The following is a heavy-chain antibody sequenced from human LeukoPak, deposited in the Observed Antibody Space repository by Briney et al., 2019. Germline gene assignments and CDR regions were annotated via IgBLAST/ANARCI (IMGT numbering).Heavy chain of an antibody. CDR2: TDCRSKWYN. J-gene: IGHJ3*02. V-gene: IGHV6-1*01. CDR3: ARTYYYDSPWGVAFDI. D-gene: IGHD3-22*01. CDR1: GDTVSSNSAA. Sequence: SQTLSLTCAISGDTVSSNSAAWNWIRQSPSRDLVGQGQTDCRSKWYNDYAVSVKSRITINADTSKNQFSLQLNSVTPEDTAVYYCARTYYYDSPWGVAFDIWGQGTMVTVSS.